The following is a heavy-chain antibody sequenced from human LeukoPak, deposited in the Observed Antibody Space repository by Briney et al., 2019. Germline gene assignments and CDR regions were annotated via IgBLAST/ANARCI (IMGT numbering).Heavy chain of an antibody. J-gene: IGHJ4*02. V-gene: IGHV4-31*03. CDR1: GGSISSGGYY. CDR2: IYYSGST. Sequence: SRTLSLTCTVSGGSISSGGYYWSWIRQHPGKGLEWIGYIYYSGSTYYNPSLKSRVTISVDTSKNQFSLKLSSVTAADTAVYYCARIPAPRHYYDSSGYYLDYWGQGTLVTVSS. CDR3: ARIPAPRHYYDSSGYYLDY. D-gene: IGHD3-22*01.